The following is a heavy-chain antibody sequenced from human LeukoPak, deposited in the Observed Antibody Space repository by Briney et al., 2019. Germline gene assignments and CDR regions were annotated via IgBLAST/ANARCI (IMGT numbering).Heavy chain of an antibody. D-gene: IGHD6-13*01. J-gene: IGHJ4*02. CDR2: ITDGGTGT. CDR3: AKGSPRSSSWYRALFDY. V-gene: IGHV3-23*01. CDR1: GFTFSTYA. Sequence: GGSLRLSCEASGFTFSTYAMTWVRQAPGKGLEWVSAITDGGTGTHYTDSVKGRFTISRDNSKNTLYLQMSSLRAEDTAIYYCAKGSPRSSSWYRALFDYWGQGTLVTVSS.